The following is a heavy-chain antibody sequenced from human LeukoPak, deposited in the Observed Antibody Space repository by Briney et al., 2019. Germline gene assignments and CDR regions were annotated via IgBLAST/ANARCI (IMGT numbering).Heavy chain of an antibody. CDR3: ARGGIVGSRTNWFDP. J-gene: IGHJ5*02. CDR1: GGSIRSYY. V-gene: IGHV4-59*01. Sequence: SETLSLSCTVSGGSIRSYYWSWIRQPPGKGLECIGYIYYIGSTNYNPSLKSRVTISLDTSKSQFSLKLTSVTPVDTAVYYCARGGIVGSRTNWFDPRGQGILVTVSS. D-gene: IGHD1-26*01. CDR2: IYYIGST.